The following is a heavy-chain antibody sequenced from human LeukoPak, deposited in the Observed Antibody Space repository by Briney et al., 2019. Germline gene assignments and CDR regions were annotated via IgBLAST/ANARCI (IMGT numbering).Heavy chain of an antibody. CDR1: GYTFTSYG. J-gene: IGHJ4*02. CDR2: ISAYNGNT. Sequence: ASVKVSCKASGYTFTSYGISWVRQAPGQGLEWMGWISAYNGNTNYAQKLQGRVTMTTDTSTSTAYMELRSLRSDDTAVYYCARACILTGYCTFDYWGRGTLVTVSS. CDR3: ARACILTGYCTFDY. V-gene: IGHV1-18*04. D-gene: IGHD3-9*01.